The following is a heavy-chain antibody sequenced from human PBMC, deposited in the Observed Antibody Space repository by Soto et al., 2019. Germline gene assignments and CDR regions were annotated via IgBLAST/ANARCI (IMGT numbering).Heavy chain of an antibody. J-gene: IGHJ4*02. CDR2: IIPIFGTA. D-gene: IGHD3-22*01. V-gene: IGHV1-69*06. CDR1: GGTFSSYA. Sequence: AASVKVSCKASGGTFSSYAISWVRQAPGQGLEWMGGIIPIFGTANYAQKFQGRVTITADKSTSTAYMELSSLRSEDTAVYYCASSYYYDSSGPEWGYWGQGTLVTVSS. CDR3: ASSYYYDSSGPEWGY.